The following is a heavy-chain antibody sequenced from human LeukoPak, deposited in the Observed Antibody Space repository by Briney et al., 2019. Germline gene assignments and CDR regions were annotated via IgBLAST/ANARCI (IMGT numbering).Heavy chain of an antibody. CDR1: GYTFTSYG. CDR3: ARLLEHIPMNDY. Sequence: ASVKVSCKASGYTFTSYGLSWVRQAPGQGLEWMGWISDSNNKTNYAQNLQGRVTMTTDTSTSTAYMELRSLRSDDTAVYYCARLLEHIPMNDYWGQGTLVTVSS. CDR2: ISDSNNKT. V-gene: IGHV1-18*01. J-gene: IGHJ4*02. D-gene: IGHD1/OR15-1a*01.